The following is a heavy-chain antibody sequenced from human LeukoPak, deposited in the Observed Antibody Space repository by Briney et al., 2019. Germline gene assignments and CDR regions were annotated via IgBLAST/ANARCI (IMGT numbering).Heavy chain of an antibody. CDR3: AKAFSIGRLGDY. Sequence: GGSLRLSCAASGFTFSSYGMHWVRQAPGKGLEWVAVISYDGSNKYYADSVKGRFTISRDNSKNTLYLQMNSLRAEDTAVYYCAKAFSIGRLGDYWGQGTLVTVSS. CDR2: ISYDGSNK. V-gene: IGHV3-30*18. D-gene: IGHD6-19*01. J-gene: IGHJ4*02. CDR1: GFTFSSYG.